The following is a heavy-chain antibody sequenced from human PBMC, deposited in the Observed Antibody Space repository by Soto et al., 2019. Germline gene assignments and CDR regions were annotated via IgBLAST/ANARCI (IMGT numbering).Heavy chain of an antibody. J-gene: IGHJ6*02. CDR2: IYNTGSS. V-gene: IGHV4-30-4*01. Sequence: QVRLQESGPGLVKPSQTLSLTCTVSGGSISSGDHYWSWIRQPPGKGLEWIGYIYNTGSSYSNPSLKSRLTISVDTSENQFSLKLSSVSAADPAVYYCAREPLASSYGMDVWGQGTTVTVSS. CDR1: GGSISSGDHY. CDR3: AREPLASSYGMDV.